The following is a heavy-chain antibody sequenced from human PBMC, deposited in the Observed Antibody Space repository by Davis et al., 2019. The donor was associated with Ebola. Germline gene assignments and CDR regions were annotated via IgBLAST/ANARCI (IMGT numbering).Heavy chain of an antibody. D-gene: IGHD3-3*01. CDR1: GYTFTSYD. Sequence: ASVKVSCKASGYTFTSYDINWVRQATGQGLEWMGWMNPNSGNTGYAQKFQGRVTMTRNTSISTAYMELSSLRSEDTAVYYCARGYDFWSGYLGRFDYWGQGTLVTVSS. CDR2: MNPNSGNT. CDR3: ARGYDFWSGYLGRFDY. V-gene: IGHV1-8*01. J-gene: IGHJ4*02.